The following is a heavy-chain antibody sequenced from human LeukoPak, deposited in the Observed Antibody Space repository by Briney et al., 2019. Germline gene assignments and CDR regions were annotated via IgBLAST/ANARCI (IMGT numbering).Heavy chain of an antibody. CDR3: ARGFYYGGALNWFDP. CDR2: TYYGSKWYN. J-gene: IGHJ5*02. CDR1: GDSVSSNSVA. V-gene: IGHV6-1*01. D-gene: IGHD4-23*01. Sequence: SQTLSLTCAISGDSVSSNSVAWHWIRQSPSRGLEWLGRTYYGSKWYNDYAVSVKSRVTINPDTSKNQFSLQLNSVTPEDTAVYYCARGFYYGGALNWFDPWGQGTLVTVSS.